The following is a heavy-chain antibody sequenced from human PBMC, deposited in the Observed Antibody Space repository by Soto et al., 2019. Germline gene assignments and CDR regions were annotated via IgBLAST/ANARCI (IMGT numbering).Heavy chain of an antibody. CDR2: IWYDGSNK. CDR3: ARDRPPITIFGGGGGYMDV. J-gene: IGHJ6*03. D-gene: IGHD3-3*01. Sequence: PGGSLRLSCAASGFTFSSYGMHWVRQAPGKGLEWVAVIWYDGSNKYYADSVKGRFTISRDNSKNTLYLQMNSLRAEDTAVYYCARDRPPITIFGGGGGYMDVWGKGTTVTVSS. V-gene: IGHV3-33*01. CDR1: GFTFSSYG.